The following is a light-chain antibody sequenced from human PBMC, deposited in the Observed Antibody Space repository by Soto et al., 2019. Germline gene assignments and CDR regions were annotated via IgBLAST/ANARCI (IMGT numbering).Light chain of an antibody. J-gene: IGKJ1*01. CDR2: DAS. Sequence: TALTQSPATLSVSPGERATLSCMASQSVFSSLAWYQQKPGQAPRLLIYDASNRATGIPARFSGSGSGTDFTLTISSLEPEDFAVYYCQQRSNWPLTFGQGTKVDIK. CDR1: QSVFSS. CDR3: QQRSNWPLT. V-gene: IGKV3-11*01.